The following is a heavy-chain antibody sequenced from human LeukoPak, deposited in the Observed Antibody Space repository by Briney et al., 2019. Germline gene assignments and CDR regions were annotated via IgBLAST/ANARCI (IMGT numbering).Heavy chain of an antibody. Sequence: SGGSLRLSCAASGFTFSSYSMSWVRQAPGKGLEWVSSITGSGAETNSADAVKGRFTISRDNSKNTLYLQMNTLRAEDTAVYYCAKGPHIRTMWLLDSWGQGSLVTVSS. CDR3: AKGPHIRTMWLLDS. J-gene: IGHJ4*02. D-gene: IGHD1-14*01. CDR1: GFTFSSYS. CDR2: ITGSGAET. V-gene: IGHV3-23*01.